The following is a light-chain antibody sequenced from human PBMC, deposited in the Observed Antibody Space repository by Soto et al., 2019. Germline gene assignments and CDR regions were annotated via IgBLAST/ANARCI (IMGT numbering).Light chain of an antibody. Sequence: QSALTQPASVSGSPGQSITISCTGASSDIGAYNYVSWYQQHPGKAPKLMIYDVNIRPSGVSNRFSGSKSGNTASLTISGLKAEDEAVYYCTSWTTSTTMIFGGGTKLTVL. CDR1: SSDIGAYNY. J-gene: IGLJ2*01. V-gene: IGLV2-14*03. CDR2: DVN. CDR3: TSWTTSTTMI.